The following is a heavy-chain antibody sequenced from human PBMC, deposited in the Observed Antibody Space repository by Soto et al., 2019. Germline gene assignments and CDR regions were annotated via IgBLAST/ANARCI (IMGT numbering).Heavy chain of an antibody. CDR3: ALDYYGSGSYPNDAFDI. V-gene: IGHV3-23*01. CDR1: GFTFSSSA. D-gene: IGHD3-10*01. CDR2: ISGSGGSP. J-gene: IGHJ3*02. Sequence: EVQLLESGGGLVQPGGSLRLSCAASGFTFSSSAMSWVRQAPGKRLEWVSAISGSGGSPYYADSVKGRFTISRDNYKTTLYLQMDSLRAEDTAVYYCALDYYGSGSYPNDAFDIWGQGTMVTVSS.